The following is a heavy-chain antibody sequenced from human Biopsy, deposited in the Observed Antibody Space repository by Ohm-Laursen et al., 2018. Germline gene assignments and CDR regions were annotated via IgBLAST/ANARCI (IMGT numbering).Heavy chain of an antibody. D-gene: IGHD3-10*01. CDR2: IFYSGTT. CDR1: GASVNTFDFY. J-gene: IGHJ6*02. CDR3: ARAYYYGAGSFYSPWMEV. V-gene: IGHV4-61*08. Sequence: SETPSLTCTVSGASVNTFDFYWAWIRQPPGKGLEWIGYIFYSGTTKYNPSLQRRVRLSLDTANNQFSLTLRSVSAADTATYYCARAYYYGAGSFYSPWMEVWGQGTTVSVS.